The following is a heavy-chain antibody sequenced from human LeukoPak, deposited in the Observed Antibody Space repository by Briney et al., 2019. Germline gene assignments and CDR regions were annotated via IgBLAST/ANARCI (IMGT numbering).Heavy chain of an antibody. CDR1: GFTFSSYW. CDR3: ARDIVVVPAASYYYYGMDV. D-gene: IGHD2-2*01. V-gene: IGHV3-7*01. J-gene: IGHJ6*02. Sequence: GGSLRLSCAASGFTFSSYWMSWARQAPGKGLEWVANIKQDGSEKYYVDSVKGRFTISRDNAKNSLYLQMNSLRAEDTAVYYCARDIVVVPAASYYYYGMDVWGQGTTVTVSS. CDR2: IKQDGSEK.